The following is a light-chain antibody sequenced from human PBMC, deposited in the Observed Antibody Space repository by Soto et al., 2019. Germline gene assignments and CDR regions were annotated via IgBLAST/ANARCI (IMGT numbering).Light chain of an antibody. Sequence: QSVLAQPTSVSGSPGQSIAISCTGTSSDVGGYNYVSWHQQHPGKAPKVLIYEVSNRPSGVPDRFSGSKSGNTASLTISGLQAEDEADYYCSLYTSSSTYVFGTGTKVTVL. CDR3: SLYTSSSTYV. V-gene: IGLV2-14*01. CDR2: EVS. CDR1: SSDVGGYNY. J-gene: IGLJ1*01.